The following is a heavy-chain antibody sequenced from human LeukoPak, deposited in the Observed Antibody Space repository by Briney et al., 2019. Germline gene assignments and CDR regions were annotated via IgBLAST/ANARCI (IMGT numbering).Heavy chain of an antibody. CDR1: GGSISSGGYY. CDR2: IYYTGTAYRNPSLNSGTT. V-gene: IGHV4-31*03. J-gene: IGHJ2*01. D-gene: IGHD2-2*01. CDR3: ARDRGRKYQLRYWYFDV. Sequence: SETLSLTCTVSGGSISSGGYYWSWIRQHPGRGLEYIGYIYYTGTAYRNPSLNSGTTYYHPSLKSRATISGDTSKNQFSLKLSSVTAADTAVYFCARDRGRKYQLRYWYFDVWGRGTLVTVSS.